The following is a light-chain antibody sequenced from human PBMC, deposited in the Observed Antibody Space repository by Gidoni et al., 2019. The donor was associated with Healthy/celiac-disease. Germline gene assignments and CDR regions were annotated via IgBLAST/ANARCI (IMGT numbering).Light chain of an antibody. CDR3: QHYGSSPYT. V-gene: IGKV3-20*01. J-gene: IGKJ2*01. CDR1: QRVSSSY. Sequence: EIVLTQSPGTLSLSPGDRATLSCRASQRVSSSYFAWYQQKPGQAPRILIYGASSSATGIPPRFSGSGSGTDFTLTISSLQPEDFAVYYCQHYGSSPYTFGQGTKLEIK. CDR2: GAS.